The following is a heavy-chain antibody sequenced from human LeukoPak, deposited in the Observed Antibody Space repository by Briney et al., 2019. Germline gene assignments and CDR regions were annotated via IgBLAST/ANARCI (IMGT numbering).Heavy chain of an antibody. CDR3: ARLRFEDIVVVPAAIDAFDI. CDR2: ISSSSSYI. J-gene: IGHJ3*02. CDR1: GFTFSSYS. V-gene: IGHV3-21*01. D-gene: IGHD2-2*01. Sequence: GGSLRLSCAASGFTFSSYSMNWVRQAPGKGLEWVSSISSSSSYIYYADSVKGRFTISRDNAKNSLYLQMNSLRAEDTAVYYCARLRFEDIVVVPAAIDAFDIWGQGTMVTVSS.